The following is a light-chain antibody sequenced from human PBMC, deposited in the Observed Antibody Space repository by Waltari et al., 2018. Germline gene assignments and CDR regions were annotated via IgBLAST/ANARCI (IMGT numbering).Light chain of an antibody. CDR1: QSVSSNY. CDR2: DAS. Sequence: EIVLTQSLATLSLSPGERATLSCRASQSVSSNYLAWYQQKPGLAPRLLIYDASSRATGIPDKFTGSGSGTDFTLTISRLESEDFALYFCQQYGSSPTFGQGTRLEIK. V-gene: IGKV3D-20*01. J-gene: IGKJ5*01. CDR3: QQYGSSPT.